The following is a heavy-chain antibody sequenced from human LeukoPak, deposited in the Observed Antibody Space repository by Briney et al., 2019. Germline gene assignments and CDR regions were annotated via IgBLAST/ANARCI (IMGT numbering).Heavy chain of an antibody. CDR2: INPNSGGT. CDR3: ARVGATYSGDP. CDR1: GYIFTGYY. D-gene: IGHD1-26*01. V-gene: IGHV1-2*02. Sequence: ASVKVSCKASGYIFTGYYMHWVRQAPGQGLEWMGWINPNSGGTNYAQKFQGRITMTRNTSISTAYMELSRLRSDDTAVYYCARVGATYSGDPWGQGTLVTVSS. J-gene: IGHJ5*02.